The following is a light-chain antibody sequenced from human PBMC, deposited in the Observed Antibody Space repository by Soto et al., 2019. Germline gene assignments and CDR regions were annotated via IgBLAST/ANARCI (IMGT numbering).Light chain of an antibody. J-gene: IGLJ1*01. CDR2: DVN. V-gene: IGLV2-11*01. Sequence: QSVLTQPRSVSGSPGQSVTISCTGTSSDVGGFNSVSWYQQHPGKAPKLMIYDVNKRPSGVPDRFSGSKSGSTASLTISGLQAEDEADYYCCSYAGSYSYALANGTKVTVL. CDR3: CSYAGSYSYA. CDR1: SSDVGGFNS.